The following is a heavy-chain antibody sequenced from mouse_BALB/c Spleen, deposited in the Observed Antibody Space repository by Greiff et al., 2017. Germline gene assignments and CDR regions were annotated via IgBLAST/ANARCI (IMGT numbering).Heavy chain of an antibody. V-gene: IGHV5-12-2*01. J-gene: IGHJ2*01. CDR1: GFTFSSYT. CDR2: ISNGGGST. D-gene: IGHD3-1*01. CDR3: ARGGQLGLRYFDY. Sequence: EGKLMESGGGLVQPGGSLKLSCAASGFTFSSYTMSWVRQTPEKRLEWVAYISNGGGSTYYPDTVKGRFTISRDNAKNTLYLQMSSLKSEDTAMYYCARGGQLGLRYFDYWGQGTTLTVSS.